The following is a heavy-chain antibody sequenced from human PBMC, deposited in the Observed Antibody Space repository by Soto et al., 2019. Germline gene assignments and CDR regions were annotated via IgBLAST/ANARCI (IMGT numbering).Heavy chain of an antibody. CDR1: GFTFSSYA. CDR3: AKDGIMVRGGGGMDV. D-gene: IGHD3-10*01. Sequence: GSLRLSCAASGFTFSSYAMSWVRQAPGKGLERVSSVSGSGGSTYYADSVKGRFTISRDNSKNTMYLQMNRIRAEDTAVYYCAKDGIMVRGGGGMDVWGQGT. CDR2: VSGSGGST. V-gene: IGHV3-23*01. J-gene: IGHJ6*02.